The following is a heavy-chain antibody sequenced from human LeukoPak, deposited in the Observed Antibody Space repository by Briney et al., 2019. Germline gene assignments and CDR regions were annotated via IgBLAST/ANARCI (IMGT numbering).Heavy chain of an antibody. D-gene: IGHD3-22*01. V-gene: IGHV4-30-4*01. CDR1: GGSISSGDYY. CDR3: AREGVVNYDSSGYYFDY. J-gene: IGHJ4*02. CDR2: IYYSGST. Sequence: SETLSLTCTVSGGSISSGDYYWSWIRQPPGKGLEWIGYIYYSGSTYYNPSLKSRVTISVDTSKNQFSLKLSSVTAADTAVYYCAREGVVNYDSSGYYFDYRGQGTLVTVSS.